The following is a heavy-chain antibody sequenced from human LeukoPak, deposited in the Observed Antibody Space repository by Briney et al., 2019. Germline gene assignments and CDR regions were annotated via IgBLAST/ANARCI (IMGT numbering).Heavy chain of an antibody. J-gene: IGHJ4*02. Sequence: ASVKVSCKASGYTFTSYYMHCVRQAPGQGLEWMGIINPSVGSTSYAQKFQGRVTMTRDTSTSTVYMELSSLRSEDTAVYYCARAEQLAEFDYWGQGTLVTVSS. D-gene: IGHD6-13*01. CDR2: INPSVGST. V-gene: IGHV1-46*01. CDR1: GYTFTSYY. CDR3: ARAEQLAEFDY.